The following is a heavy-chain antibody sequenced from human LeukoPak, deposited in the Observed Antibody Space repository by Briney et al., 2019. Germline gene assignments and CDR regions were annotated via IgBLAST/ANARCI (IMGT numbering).Heavy chain of an antibody. CDR2: IDSDGSGT. V-gene: IGHV3-74*01. J-gene: IGHJ4*02. D-gene: IGHD2-2*01. CDR3: TTSEGYCSSTSCYGFDY. Sequence: GGSLRLSCAASGFTFRSYWMHWVRQVPGKGPVWVSRIDSDGSGTDYADSVRGRFTISRDNAKNTLYLQMNSLKTEDTAVYYCTTSEGYCSSTSCYGFDYWGQGTLVTVSS. CDR1: GFTFRSYW.